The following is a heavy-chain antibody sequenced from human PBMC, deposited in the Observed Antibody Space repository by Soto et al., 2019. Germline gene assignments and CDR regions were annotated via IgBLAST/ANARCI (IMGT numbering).Heavy chain of an antibody. Sequence: ASVKVSCKASGYTFTSYGISWVRQAPGQGLEWMGWISGYNGNTNCAQKVQGRVTMTTDTSTSTAYMELRSLRSDDTAVYYCARDPGSSVTTPGYYYYGMDVWGQGTTVTVSS. CDR1: GYTFTSYG. J-gene: IGHJ6*02. CDR3: ARDPGSSVTTPGYYYYGMDV. CDR2: ISGYNGNT. D-gene: IGHD4-17*01. V-gene: IGHV1-18*01.